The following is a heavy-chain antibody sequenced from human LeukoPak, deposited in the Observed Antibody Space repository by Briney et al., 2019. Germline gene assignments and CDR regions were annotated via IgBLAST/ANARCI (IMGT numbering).Heavy chain of an antibody. CDR3: AREGFMIVVEGAFDI. D-gene: IGHD3-22*01. CDR2: IYYSGST. Sequence: SETLSLTCTVSGGSISSYYWSWIRQPPGKGLEWIGYIYYSGSTNYNPSLKSRVTISVDTSKNQFSLKLSSVTAADTAVYYCAREGFMIVVEGAFDIWGQGTMVTVSS. CDR1: GGSISSYY. J-gene: IGHJ3*02. V-gene: IGHV4-59*01.